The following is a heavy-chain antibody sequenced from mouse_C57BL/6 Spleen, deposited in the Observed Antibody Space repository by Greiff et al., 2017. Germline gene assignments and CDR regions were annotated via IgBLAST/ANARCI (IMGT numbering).Heavy chain of an antibody. D-gene: IGHD2-5*01. J-gene: IGHJ3*01. CDR2: IRLKSDNYAT. V-gene: IGHV6-3*01. CDR3: TPYSNPFAY. CDR1: GFTFSNYW. Sequence: EVKLEESGGGLVQPGGSMKLSCVASGFTFSNYWMNWVRQSPEKGLEWVAQIRLKSDNYATHYAESVKGRFTISRDDSKSSVYLQMNNLRAEDTGIYYCTPYSNPFAYWGQGTLVSVSA.